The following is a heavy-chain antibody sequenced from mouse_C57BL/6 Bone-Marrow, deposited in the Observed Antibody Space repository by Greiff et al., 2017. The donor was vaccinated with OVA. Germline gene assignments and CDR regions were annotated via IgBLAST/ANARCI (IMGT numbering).Heavy chain of an antibody. J-gene: IGHJ2*01. V-gene: IGHV1-55*01. Sequence: QVQLKQPGAELVKPGASVKMSCKASGYTFTSYWITWVKQRPGQGLEWIGDIYPGSGSTNYNEKFKSKATLTVDTSSSTAYMQLSSLTSEDSAVXYCARRGAGCSSPYFDYWGQGTTLTVSS. CDR3: ARRGAGCSSPYFDY. CDR2: IYPGSGST. D-gene: IGHD1-1*01. CDR1: GYTFTSYW.